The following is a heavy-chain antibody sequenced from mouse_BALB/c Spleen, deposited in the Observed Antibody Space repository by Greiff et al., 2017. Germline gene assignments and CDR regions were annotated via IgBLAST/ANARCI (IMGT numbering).Heavy chain of an antibody. Sequence: QVQLQQPGAELVKPGAPVKLSCKASGYTFTSYWMNWVKQRPGRGLEWIGRIDPSDSETHYNQKFKDKATLTVDKSSSTAYIQLSSLTSEDSAVYYCARNYRYDWYFEVWGAGTTVTVSS. V-gene: IGHV1-69*02. CDR3: ARNYRYDWYFEV. CDR1: GYTFTSYW. D-gene: IGHD2-14*01. J-gene: IGHJ1*01. CDR2: IDPSDSET.